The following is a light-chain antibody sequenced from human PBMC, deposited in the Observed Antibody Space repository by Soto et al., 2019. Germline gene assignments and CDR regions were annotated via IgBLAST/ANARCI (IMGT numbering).Light chain of an antibody. CDR1: QGISTY. Sequence: IQMTQSPSSLSASVEDRVIITCRASQGISTYLNWYQQKPGGAPKLLIYDASTLESGVPSRFSGSGSETEFTLTISRLQPDDFATYFCHSRAFGQGTRLEI. J-gene: IGKJ5*01. CDR2: DAS. V-gene: IGKV1-39*01. CDR3: HSRA.